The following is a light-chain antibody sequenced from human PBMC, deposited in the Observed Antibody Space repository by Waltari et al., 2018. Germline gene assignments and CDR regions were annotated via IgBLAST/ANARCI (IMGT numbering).Light chain of an antibody. CDR1: SSDVGGYNY. V-gene: IGLV2-14*01. CDR3: SSYTSSGTRV. J-gene: IGLJ3*02. Sequence: QSALTQPASVSGSPGQSITISCSGTSSDVGGYNYVSWYQQQPGKAPKLMIYDVTNRPSGFSDRFAGAKSGNTASLTISGLQAEDEADYYCSSYTSSGTRVFGGGTKLTVL. CDR2: DVT.